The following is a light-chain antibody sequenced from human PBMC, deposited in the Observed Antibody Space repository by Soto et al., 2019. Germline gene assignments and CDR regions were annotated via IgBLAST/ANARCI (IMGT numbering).Light chain of an antibody. V-gene: IGKV3-20*01. CDR3: QVYGSSPKT. J-gene: IGKJ1*01. CDR1: QPVNSGY. Sequence: IVLTQSPGTLSLSPGEGATLSCRASQPVNSGYLAWYQQKPGQAPWLLMYGVSTRDTGIPDRFSGSGAGTDFTLTISRLEPGDFAVYYCQVYGSSPKTFGQGTKVEFK. CDR2: GVS.